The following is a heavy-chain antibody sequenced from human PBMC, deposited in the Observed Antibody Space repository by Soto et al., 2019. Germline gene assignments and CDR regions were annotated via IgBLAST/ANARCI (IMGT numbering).Heavy chain of an antibody. Sequence: QVQLQESGPGLVKPSQTLSLTCTVSGDSISSGGYYWSWIRQHPGEGLQWIGRIYSSGSSYYNRSLKSRVTISEDTSQNQCSLTLRAGAAAVTAVYYCARTPGYVDLWGRGTLVTASP. CDR2: IYSSGSS. V-gene: IGHV4-31*03. CDR1: GDSISSGGYY. J-gene: IGHJ2*01. CDR3: ARTPGYVDL.